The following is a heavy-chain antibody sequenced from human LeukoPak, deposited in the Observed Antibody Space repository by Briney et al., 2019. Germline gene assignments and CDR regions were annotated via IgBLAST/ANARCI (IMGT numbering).Heavy chain of an antibody. J-gene: IGHJ4*02. CDR1: GFSFSRYG. Sequence: GESLRLSCAASGFSFSRYGTKWVRQAPGKGLEWLSYIRSSDSTTYYADSVKGRFTISRDNAKNSLYLQMDSLRVEDTAVYYCAKRADSSAHSFDYWGQGTLVTVSS. CDR2: IRSSDSTT. CDR3: AKRADSSAHSFDY. V-gene: IGHV3-48*04. D-gene: IGHD3-22*01.